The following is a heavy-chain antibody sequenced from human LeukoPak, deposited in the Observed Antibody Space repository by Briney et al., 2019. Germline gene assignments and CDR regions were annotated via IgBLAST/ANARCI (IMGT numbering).Heavy chain of an antibody. D-gene: IGHD4-11*01. CDR1: GFTLRDYY. V-gene: IGHV3-11*04. Sequence: GGSLRPSWAASGFTLRDYYMSWIRQAPREGLGWVSYICRSGSTIIYRNSGAGPYTISRDNAKNSLYLQMSSLRAEDTAVYYCARDWATVTTRSRIFDYWGQGTLVTVSS. CDR2: ICRSGSTI. J-gene: IGHJ4*02. CDR3: ARDWATVTTRSRIFDY.